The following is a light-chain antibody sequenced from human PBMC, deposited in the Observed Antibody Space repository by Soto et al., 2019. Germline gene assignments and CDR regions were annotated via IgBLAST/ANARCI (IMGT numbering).Light chain of an antibody. Sequence: EVVLTQSPGTLSLSPGERATLSCRASQRISSNSLAWYQQKPGQAPRLLIFDASNRATGIPDRFSGSGSGTDFTLTISRLEPEDFASYYCLQDHSYPWTFGQGTKVEI. J-gene: IGKJ1*01. V-gene: IGKV3-20*01. CDR1: QRISSNS. CDR2: DAS. CDR3: LQDHSYPWT.